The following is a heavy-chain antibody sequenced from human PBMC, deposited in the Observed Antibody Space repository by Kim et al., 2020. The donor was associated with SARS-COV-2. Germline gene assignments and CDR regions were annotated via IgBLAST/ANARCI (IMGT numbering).Heavy chain of an antibody. CDR1: GFTFSSYG. J-gene: IGHJ4*02. Sequence: GGSLRLSCAASGFTFSSYGMHWVRQAPGKGLEWVAGIWYDGSNKYYADSVKGRFTISRDNSKNTLYLQMNSLRAEDTAVYYCERAYDSSGYYTLDYWGPGTLVTVSS. D-gene: IGHD3-22*01. V-gene: IGHV3-33*01. CDR3: ERAYDSSGYYTLDY. CDR2: IWYDGSNK.